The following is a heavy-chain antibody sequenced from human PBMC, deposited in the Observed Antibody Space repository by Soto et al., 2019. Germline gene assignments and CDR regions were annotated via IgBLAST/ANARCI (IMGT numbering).Heavy chain of an antibody. V-gene: IGHV3-23*01. Sequence: PVGSLRLSCAASGFTFSSHAMSWVRQAPGRGLEWVSSISGSGVTTDYADSVKGRFTISRDNSQKMLYLQMNSLRAGDTAVYYCAKYEREQQVVYDEFDMWGQGTMVTVAS. CDR1: GFTFSSHA. CDR3: AKYEREQQVVYDEFDM. J-gene: IGHJ3*02. D-gene: IGHD6-13*01. CDR2: ISGSGVTT.